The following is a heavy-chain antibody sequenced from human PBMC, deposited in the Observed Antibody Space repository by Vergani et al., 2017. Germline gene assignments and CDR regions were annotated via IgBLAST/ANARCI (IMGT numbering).Heavy chain of an antibody. CDR2: IYPGDSHT. Sequence: EVQLVQSGAEVKKPGESLKISCKGSGYSFTSYWIGWVRQLPGKGLEWMGIIYPGDSHTRYSPSFQGQVTISADKSISTAYLQWSSLKASDTAMYYCARLTDYGGNPNGEYYFDYWGQGTLVTVSS. CDR3: ARLTDYGGNPNGEYYFDY. J-gene: IGHJ4*02. CDR1: GYSFTSYW. D-gene: IGHD4-23*01. V-gene: IGHV5-51*01.